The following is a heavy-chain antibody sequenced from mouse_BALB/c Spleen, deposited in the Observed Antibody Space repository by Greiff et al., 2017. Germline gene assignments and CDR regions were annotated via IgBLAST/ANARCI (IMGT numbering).Heavy chain of an antibody. Sequence: SGAELVRSGASVKLSCTASGFNIKDYYMHWVKQRPEQGLEWIGWIDPENGDTEYAPKFQGKATMTADTSSNTAYLQLSSLTSEDTAVYYCNAWGGNYFPFDYWGQGTTLTVSS. J-gene: IGHJ2*01. CDR3: NAWGGNYFPFDY. CDR1: GFNIKDYY. V-gene: IGHV14-4*02. D-gene: IGHD2-1*01. CDR2: IDPENGDT.